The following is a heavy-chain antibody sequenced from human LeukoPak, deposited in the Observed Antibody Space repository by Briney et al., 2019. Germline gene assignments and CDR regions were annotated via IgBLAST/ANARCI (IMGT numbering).Heavy chain of an antibody. CDR1: GGTFSSYA. CDR3: ARDSGYYDSSGYYFDY. J-gene: IGHJ4*02. D-gene: IGHD3-22*01. V-gene: IGHV1-69*04. Sequence: SVKVSCKASGGTFSSYAISWVRQAPGQGLEWMGRIIPILGIANYAQKFQGRVTITADKSTSTAYMELSSLRSEDTAVYYCARDSGYYDSSGYYFDYWGQGTLVTVSS. CDR2: IIPILGIA.